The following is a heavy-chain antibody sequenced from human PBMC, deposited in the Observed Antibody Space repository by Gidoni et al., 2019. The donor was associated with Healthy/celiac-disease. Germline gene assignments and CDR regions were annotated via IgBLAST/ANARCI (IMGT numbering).Heavy chain of an antibody. J-gene: IGHJ6*02. D-gene: IGHD3-10*01. CDR1: GFTFSSYG. CDR3: AKVRITSGGMDV. CDR2: ISYDGSNK. Sequence: QVQLVESGGGVVQPGRSLRLSCAASGFTFSSYGMHWVRQAPGKGLEWVAVISYDGSNKYYADSVKGRFTISRDNSKNTLYLQMNSLRAEDTAVYYCAKVRITSGGMDVWGQGTTVTVSS. V-gene: IGHV3-30*18.